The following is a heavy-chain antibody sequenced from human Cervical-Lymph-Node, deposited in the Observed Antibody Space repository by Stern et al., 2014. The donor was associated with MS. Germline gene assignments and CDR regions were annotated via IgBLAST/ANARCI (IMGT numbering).Heavy chain of an antibody. CDR1: GFTFSSYP. D-gene: IGHD6-25*01. Sequence: EVQLLESGGGLVQPGGSLRLACAASGFTFSSYPMNWVRQAPGKGPEWISDLNTVATNIFYADSVKGRFTISRDNAKNSLFLQMNSLRADDTAVYYCARGLPNTGYDPWGQGTLVTVSS. CDR3: ARGLPNTGYDP. J-gene: IGHJ5*02. V-gene: IGHV3-48*01. CDR2: LNTVATNI.